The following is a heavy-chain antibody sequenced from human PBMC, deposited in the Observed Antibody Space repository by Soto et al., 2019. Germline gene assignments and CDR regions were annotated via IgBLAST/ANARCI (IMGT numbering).Heavy chain of an antibody. CDR2: ISYDGSNK. Sequence: GGSLRLSCAASGFTFNNYAMHWVRQAPGKGLEWVAVISYDGSNKYYADSVKGRFTISRDNSKNTLYLQMNSLRAEDTAVCYCARDLSAVAGKELDYWGQGTLVTVSS. J-gene: IGHJ4*02. D-gene: IGHD6-19*01. CDR1: GFTFNNYA. V-gene: IGHV3-30-3*01. CDR3: ARDLSAVAGKELDY.